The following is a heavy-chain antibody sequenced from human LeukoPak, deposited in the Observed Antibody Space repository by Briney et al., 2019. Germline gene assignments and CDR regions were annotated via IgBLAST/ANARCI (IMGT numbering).Heavy chain of an antibody. Sequence: SQTLSLTCAISGDSVSSNNAAWNWIRQSPSRGLEWLGRTYYRSKWLSDYAPSVKSRITIDADTSKNQFSLQIKSVTPEDTVVYYCARGLRGADDWFDPWGQGTLVTVSS. D-gene: IGHD5-24*01. CDR3: ARGLRGADDWFDP. CDR2: TYYRSKWLS. CDR1: GDSVSSNNAA. J-gene: IGHJ5*02. V-gene: IGHV6-1*01.